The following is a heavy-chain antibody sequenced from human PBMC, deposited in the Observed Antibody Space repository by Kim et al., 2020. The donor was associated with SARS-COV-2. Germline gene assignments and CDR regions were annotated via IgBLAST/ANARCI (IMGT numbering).Heavy chain of an antibody. Sequence: YADAGGGRFTISRDNARNSLFLQMNSLRAEDSALYYCARDSQRQFVPFDYWGQGTLVTVSS. D-gene: IGHD6-6*01. V-gene: IGHV3-48*03. CDR3: ARDSQRQFVPFDY. J-gene: IGHJ4*02.